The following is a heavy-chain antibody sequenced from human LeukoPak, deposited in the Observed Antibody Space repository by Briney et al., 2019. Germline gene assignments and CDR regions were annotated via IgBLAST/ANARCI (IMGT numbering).Heavy chain of an antibody. Sequence: SETLSLTCTVSGGSISSYYWSWIRQPPGKGLEWIGYIYYSGSTNYNPSLKSRVTISVDTSKNQFSLKLSSVTAADTAVYYCARTTTVTFFDYWGQGTLVTVSS. J-gene: IGHJ4*02. V-gene: IGHV4-59*01. CDR3: ARTTTVTFFDY. CDR1: GGSISSYY. D-gene: IGHD4-17*01. CDR2: IYYSGST.